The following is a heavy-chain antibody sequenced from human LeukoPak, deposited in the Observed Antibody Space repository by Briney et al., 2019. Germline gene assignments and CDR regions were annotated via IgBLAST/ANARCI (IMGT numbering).Heavy chain of an antibody. CDR3: AKGPTIFGVVITVEYYYGMDV. CDR2: ISGSGGST. J-gene: IGHJ6*02. Sequence: GGSLRLSCAASGFTFSNSAMSWVRQTPGKVLEWVSAISGSGGSTYYADSVKGRFSISRDNSKNTLYLQMNSLRAEDTAVYYCAKGPTIFGVVITVEYYYGMDVWGQGTTVTVSS. V-gene: IGHV3-23*01. CDR1: GFTFSNSA. D-gene: IGHD3-3*01.